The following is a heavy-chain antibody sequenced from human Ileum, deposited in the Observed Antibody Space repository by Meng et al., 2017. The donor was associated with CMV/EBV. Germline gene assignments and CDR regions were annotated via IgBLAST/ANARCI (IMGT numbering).Heavy chain of an antibody. CDR3: TRGGSSIKWSYFDT. CDR1: VNSASYD. V-gene: IGHV4-61*01. CDR2: VNYVGRT. Sequence: VNSASYDWTWIRQPPGKGLEWIGYVNYVGRTNYIPSLKSRATISVDTSKNQFSLKLTSVTAADTAIYYCTRGGSSIKWSYFDTWGQGTVVTVSS. D-gene: IGHD6-13*01. J-gene: IGHJ4*02.